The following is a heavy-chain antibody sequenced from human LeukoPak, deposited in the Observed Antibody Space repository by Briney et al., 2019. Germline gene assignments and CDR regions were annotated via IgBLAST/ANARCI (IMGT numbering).Heavy chain of an antibody. Sequence: SETLSLTCTVSGGSISSSSYYWGWIRQPPGKGLEWIGSIYYSGSTYYNPSLKSRVTISVDTSKNQFSLKLSSVTAADTAVYYCARRWAYDQSYWYFDLWGRGTLVTVSS. V-gene: IGHV4-39*01. CDR1: GGSISSSSYY. CDR2: IYYSGST. CDR3: ARRWAYDQSYWYFDL. D-gene: IGHD3-22*01. J-gene: IGHJ2*01.